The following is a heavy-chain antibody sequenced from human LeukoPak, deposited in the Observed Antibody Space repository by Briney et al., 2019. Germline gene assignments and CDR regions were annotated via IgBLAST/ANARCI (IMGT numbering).Heavy chain of an antibody. CDR3: ARVHECSSSSY. Sequence: GASVKVSCKASGYTFTNYDINWVRQAAGQGVEGMGWMNPNSGNTGYAQKFQGRVTMTRDTSISTAYMELSRLRSDDTSVYYCARVHECSSSSYWGQGTLVTVSS. J-gene: IGHJ4*02. CDR2: MNPNSGNT. CDR1: GYTFTNYD. V-gene: IGHV1-8*01. D-gene: IGHD6-6*01.